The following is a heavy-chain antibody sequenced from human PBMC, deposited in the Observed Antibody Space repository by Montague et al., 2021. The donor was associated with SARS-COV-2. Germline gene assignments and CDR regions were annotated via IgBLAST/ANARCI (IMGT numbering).Heavy chain of an antibody. CDR1: GGSISGYY. Sequence: SETLSLTCSVSGGSISGYYWSWIRQPPGKGLEWIGNFDHSGDTKYNPSLKSRATISVDTSKNQFALRLHSVTAADTAVYYCAREFRIELWQTNWYFGLWGRGTLVTVS. D-gene: IGHD3-16*01. J-gene: IGHJ2*01. CDR2: FDHSGDT. CDR3: AREFRIELWQTNWYFGL. V-gene: IGHV4-59*01.